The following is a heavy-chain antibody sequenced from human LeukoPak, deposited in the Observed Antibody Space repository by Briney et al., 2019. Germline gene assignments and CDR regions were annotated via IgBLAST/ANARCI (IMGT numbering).Heavy chain of an antibody. D-gene: IGHD4-17*01. CDR1: GGSISSFY. V-gene: IGHV4-4*07. Sequence: SETLSLTCTVSGGSISSFYWSWIRQSAGKGLEWIGRIHTSGSTNYNPSLQSRLTMSLDTSKNQFSLKLTSVTAADTAVYYCARDHRLGMTTVSTGFDYWGQGTLVTVSS. CDR2: IHTSGST. J-gene: IGHJ4*02. CDR3: ARDHRLGMTTVSTGFDY.